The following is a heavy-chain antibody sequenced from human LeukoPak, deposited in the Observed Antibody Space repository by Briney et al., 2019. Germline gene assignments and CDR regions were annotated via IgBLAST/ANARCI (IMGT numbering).Heavy chain of an antibody. CDR2: IKSRANTYAT. D-gene: IGHD6-13*01. CDR1: GFTFSGSA. V-gene: IGHV3-73*01. J-gene: IGHJ4*02. CDR3: TGLAAAGQFDY. Sequence: GGSLRLSCAASGFTFSGSAVHWVRQASGKGLEWVGRIKSRANTYATAYAASVNGRFTITRDDSKNTAFLQMNSLKTEDTAVYYCTGLAAAGQFDYWGQGTLVTVSS.